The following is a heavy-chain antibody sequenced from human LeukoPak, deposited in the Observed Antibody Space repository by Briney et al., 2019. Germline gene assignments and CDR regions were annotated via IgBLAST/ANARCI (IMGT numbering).Heavy chain of an antibody. D-gene: IGHD1-26*01. CDR3: ASGSGSYYHQGY. J-gene: IGHJ4*02. CDR1: GYTFTSYD. Sequence: GASVKVSCKASGYTFTSYDINWVRQATGQGLEWMGWMNPNSGNTGYAQKFQGKVTMTRNTSISTAYMELSSLRSEDTAVYYCASGSGSYYHQGYWGQGTLVAVSS. V-gene: IGHV1-8*01. CDR2: MNPNSGNT.